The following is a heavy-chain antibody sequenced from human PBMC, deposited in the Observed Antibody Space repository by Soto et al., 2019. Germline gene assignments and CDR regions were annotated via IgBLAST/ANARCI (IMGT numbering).Heavy chain of an antibody. CDR2: ISGSGGST. Sequence: VQLVESGGRLVQPGGSLTLSCVASGLTFSNQWLSWVRQAPGKGLEWVSAISGSGGSTYYADSVKGRFTISRDNSKNTLYLQMNSLRAEDTAVYYCAKRIQSIAARPFDYWGQGTLVTVSS. J-gene: IGHJ4*02. CDR1: GLTFSNQW. CDR3: AKRIQSIAARPFDY. D-gene: IGHD6-6*01. V-gene: IGHV3-23*04.